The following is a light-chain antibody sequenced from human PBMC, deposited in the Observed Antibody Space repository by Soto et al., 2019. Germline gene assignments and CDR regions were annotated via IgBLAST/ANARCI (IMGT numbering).Light chain of an antibody. CDR1: QSVNSGY. V-gene: IGKV3-20*01. Sequence: EIVLTQSPGTLSLSPGERVTLSCRASQSVNSGYLAWYQQKPGQAPRLLIYGTSTRAAGIPDRFSGSGSGTDFTLTISRLEPEDFAVYSCQQYLASPPWTFGQGTKVE. CDR3: QQYLASPPWT. J-gene: IGKJ1*01. CDR2: GTS.